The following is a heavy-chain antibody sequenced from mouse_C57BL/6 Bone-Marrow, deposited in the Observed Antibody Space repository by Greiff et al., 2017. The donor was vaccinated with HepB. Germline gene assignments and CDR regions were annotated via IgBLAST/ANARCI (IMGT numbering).Heavy chain of an antibody. Sequence: DVMLVESGGGLVKPGGSLKLSCAASGFTFSDYGMHWVRQAPEKGLEWVAYISSGSSTIYYADTVKGRFTISRDNAKNTLFLQMTSLRSEDTAMYYCARPRDYYGSSPFAYWGQGTLVTVSA. CDR3: ARPRDYYGSSPFAY. J-gene: IGHJ3*01. D-gene: IGHD1-1*01. CDR2: ISSGSSTI. V-gene: IGHV5-17*01. CDR1: GFTFSDYG.